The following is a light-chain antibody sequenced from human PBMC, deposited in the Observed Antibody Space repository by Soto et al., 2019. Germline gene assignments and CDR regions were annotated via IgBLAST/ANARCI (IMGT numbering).Light chain of an antibody. J-gene: IGKJ1*01. CDR2: DAS. V-gene: IGKV3-11*01. CDR1: QSVSSN. Sequence: PDSLGLYTGERSTMPCRASQSVSSNLAWYQQRPGQAPRLLIYDASNRATGIPARFSGSGSGTDFTLTISDVQPEDFAVYYCHQCQSWPRTFGQGTKV. CDR3: HQCQSWPRT.